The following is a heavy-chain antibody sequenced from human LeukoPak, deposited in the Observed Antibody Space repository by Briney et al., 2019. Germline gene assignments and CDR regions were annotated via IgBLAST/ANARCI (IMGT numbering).Heavy chain of an antibody. CDR2: INHSGTP. D-gene: IGHD1-26*01. CDR1: GGSFSGYY. Sequence: SDTVSLTCAVYGGSFSGYYWSWIRPPPGKGLEWFGEINHSGTPNSNPSLKRRVSISVDTSKNQFSLKLSSVTAADTAVYCCARGKPPTGGSYRRSAFDIWGQGTMVTVSS. CDR3: ARGKPPTGGSYRRSAFDI. J-gene: IGHJ3*02. V-gene: IGHV4-34*01.